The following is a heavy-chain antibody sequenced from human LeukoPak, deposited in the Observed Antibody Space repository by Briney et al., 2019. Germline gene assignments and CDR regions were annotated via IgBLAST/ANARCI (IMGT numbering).Heavy chain of an antibody. CDR2: IRYDGSNK. J-gene: IGHJ4*02. CDR1: GFTFSSYG. Sequence: GGSLRLSCAASGFTFSSYGMHWVRQAPGKGLEWVTFIRYDGSNKYYADSVKGRFTISRDNSKNTLNLHMNSLRAEDTAVYYYAKDPTHYRVWDYYETIGLSYWGQGTLVTVSS. CDR3: AKDPTHYRVWDYYETIGLSY. D-gene: IGHD3-22*01. V-gene: IGHV3-30*02.